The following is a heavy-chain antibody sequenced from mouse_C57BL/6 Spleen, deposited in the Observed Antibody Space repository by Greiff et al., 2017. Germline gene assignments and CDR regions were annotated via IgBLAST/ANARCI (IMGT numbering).Heavy chain of an antibody. CDR1: GYTFTSYW. D-gene: IGHD2-2*01. Sequence: QVQLQQPGAELVKPGASVKLSCKASGYTFTSYWMQWVKQRPGQGLEWIGEIDPSDSYTNYNQKFKGKATLTVDTSPSTPYMQLSSRTSEDSAVDYCARGNGYGDAMDYWGQGTSVTVSS. CDR3: ARGNGYGDAMDY. V-gene: IGHV1-50*01. J-gene: IGHJ4*01. CDR2: IDPSDSYT.